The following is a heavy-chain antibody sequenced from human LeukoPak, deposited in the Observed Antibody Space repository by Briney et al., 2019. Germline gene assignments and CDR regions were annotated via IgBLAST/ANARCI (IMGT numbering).Heavy chain of an antibody. CDR3: AKGKDYYGSGSYYKKYYFDY. V-gene: IGHV3-9*01. J-gene: IGHJ4*02. D-gene: IGHD3-10*01. CDR1: GFTFDDYA. Sequence: GGSLRLSCAASGFTFDDYAMHWVRQAPGKGLEWVSGISWNSGSIGYADSVKGRFTISRDNAKNSLYLQMNSLRAEDTALYYCAKGKDYYGSGSYYKKYYFDYWGQGTLVTVSS. CDR2: ISWNSGSI.